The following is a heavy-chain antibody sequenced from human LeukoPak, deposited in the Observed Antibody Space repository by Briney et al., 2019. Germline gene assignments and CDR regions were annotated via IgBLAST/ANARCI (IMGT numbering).Heavy chain of an antibody. Sequence: ETLSLTCAVYGGYFSGYYWSWIRQPPGKGLEWIGEINHSGSTNYNPSLKSRVTIAVDTSKNQFSLKLSSVTAADTAVYYCARAAYSSSHYFDYWGQGTLVTVSS. CDR1: GGYFSGYY. CDR2: INHSGST. D-gene: IGHD6-13*01. CDR3: ARAAYSSSHYFDY. V-gene: IGHV4-34*01. J-gene: IGHJ4*02.